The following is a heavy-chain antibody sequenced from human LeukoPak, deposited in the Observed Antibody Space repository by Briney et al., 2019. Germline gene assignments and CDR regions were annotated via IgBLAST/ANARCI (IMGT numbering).Heavy chain of an antibody. J-gene: IGHJ2*01. CDR1: GGSISSYY. D-gene: IGHD5-18*01. Sequence: PSETLSLTCTVSGGSISSYYWSWIRQPLGKGLEWIGNIYYSGSTNYNPSLKSRVTISVDTSKNQFSLKLSSVTAADTAVYYCARRGGYSYGYRYFDLWGRGTLVTVSS. CDR2: IYYSGST. V-gene: IGHV4-59*08. CDR3: ARRGGYSYGYRYFDL.